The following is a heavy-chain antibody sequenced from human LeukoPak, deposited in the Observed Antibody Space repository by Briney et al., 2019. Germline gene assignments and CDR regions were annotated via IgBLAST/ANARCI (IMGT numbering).Heavy chain of an antibody. V-gene: IGHV4-59*01. CDR1: GGSMSDYY. CDR2: IYSTGST. D-gene: IGHD3-22*01. J-gene: IGHJ3*02. Sequence: WETLSLTCTVAGGSMSDYYWSWIRQPPGKGLEWIGYIYSTGSTNYNPSLKSRVTISLDTSKIQFSLKLSSVTAADTALYYCARHFSMTHAFDIWGQGTLVTVSS. CDR3: ARHFSMTHAFDI.